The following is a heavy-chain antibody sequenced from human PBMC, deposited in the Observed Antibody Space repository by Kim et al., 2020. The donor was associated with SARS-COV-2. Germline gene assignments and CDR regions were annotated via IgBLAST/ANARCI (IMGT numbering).Heavy chain of an antibody. V-gene: IGHV4-59*01. Sequence: SPSRKGRVTLSVDTSKNQFSLRLNSVTAADTAVYYCARERRSGTYYYFDYWGQGTVVTVSS. CDR3: ARERRSGTYYYFDY. D-gene: IGHD3-10*01. J-gene: IGHJ4*02.